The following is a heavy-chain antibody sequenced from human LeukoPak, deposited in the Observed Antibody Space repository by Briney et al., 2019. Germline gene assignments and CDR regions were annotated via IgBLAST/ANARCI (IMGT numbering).Heavy chain of an antibody. D-gene: IGHD6-19*01. Sequence: EASVKVSCKASGFTFTSSAMQWVRQARGQRLEWIGWIVVGSGNTNYAQKFQERVTITRDMSTSTAYMEPSSLRSEDTAVYYCAADRGSGWKYYYYGMDVWGQGTTVTVSS. J-gene: IGHJ6*02. CDR3: AADRGSGWKYYYYGMDV. CDR2: IVVGSGNT. CDR1: GFTFTSSA. V-gene: IGHV1-58*02.